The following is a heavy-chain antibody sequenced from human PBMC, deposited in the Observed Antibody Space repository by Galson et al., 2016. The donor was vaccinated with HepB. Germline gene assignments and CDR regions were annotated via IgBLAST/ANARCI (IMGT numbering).Heavy chain of an antibody. CDR1: GYSFTDYW. CDR2: IDPRDSYI. CDR3: ARHVHSSSSGADDF. J-gene: IGHJ4*02. Sequence: QSGAEVKKPGESLRISCQASGYSFTDYWITWVRQMPGKGLEWMGRIDPRDSYINYSPSFQGRFTISVDRSISAAYLQWSRRRASDTATYYCARHVHSSSSGADDFWGQGSLVTVSS. D-gene: IGHD3-22*01. V-gene: IGHV5-10-1*01.